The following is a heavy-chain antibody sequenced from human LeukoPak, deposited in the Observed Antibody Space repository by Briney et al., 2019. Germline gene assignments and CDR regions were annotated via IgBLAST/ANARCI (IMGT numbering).Heavy chain of an antibody. CDR2: ISWNSGSI. CDR3: AKDPLYDSSGAYFDY. V-gene: IGHV3-9*01. CDR1: GFTFDDYA. Sequence: GRSLRLSCAASGFTFDDYAMHWVRPAPGKGLEWVSGISWNSGSIGYADSVKGRFTISRDNAKNSLYLQMNSLRAEDTALYYCAKDPLYDSSGAYFDYWGQGTLVTVSS. D-gene: IGHD3-22*01. J-gene: IGHJ4*02.